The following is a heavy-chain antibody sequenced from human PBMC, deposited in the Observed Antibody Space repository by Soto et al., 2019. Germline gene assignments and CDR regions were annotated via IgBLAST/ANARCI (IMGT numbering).Heavy chain of an antibody. Sequence: QVQLVESGGSVVQPGRSLRLSCAASGFTFSSYGMHWVRQAPGKGLEWVAVIWYDGSNKYYADSVKGRFTISRDNSKNTLYLQMNSLRAEDTAVYYCARDPYYDSSGYLYYFDYWGQGTLVTVSS. CDR1: GFTFSSYG. CDR2: IWYDGSNK. J-gene: IGHJ4*02. D-gene: IGHD3-22*01. CDR3: ARDPYYDSSGYLYYFDY. V-gene: IGHV3-33*01.